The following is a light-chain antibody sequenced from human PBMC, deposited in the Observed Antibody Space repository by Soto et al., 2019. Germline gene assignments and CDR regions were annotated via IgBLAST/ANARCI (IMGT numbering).Light chain of an antibody. CDR2: EVN. CDR3: STSSDSDTKV. CDR1: SIDVGAYIY. J-gene: IGLJ1*01. V-gene: IGLV2-14*03. Sequence: QSARTQPASVSGSPGQSITISCGGTSIDVGAYIYVSWSQQYPGKAPKLIIYEVNNQPSAVSGRFSGSTSDTTAYLTISGLQAEDAADYYCSTSSDSDTKVFGAWTKLT.